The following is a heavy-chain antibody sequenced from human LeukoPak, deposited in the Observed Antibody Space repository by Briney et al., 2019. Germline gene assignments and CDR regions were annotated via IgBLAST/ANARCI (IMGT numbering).Heavy chain of an antibody. D-gene: IGHD3-22*01. CDR3: ARDLDPDNYYDSSGPMGY. J-gene: IGHJ4*02. V-gene: IGHV3-30*02. CDR2: IRYDGSNK. CDR1: GFTFSSYG. Sequence: GGSLRLSCAASGFTFSSYGMHWVRQAPGKGLEWVAFIRYDGSNKYYADSVKGRFTISRDNSKNTLYLQMNSLRAEDTAVYYCARDLDPDNYYDSSGPMGYWGQGTLVTVSS.